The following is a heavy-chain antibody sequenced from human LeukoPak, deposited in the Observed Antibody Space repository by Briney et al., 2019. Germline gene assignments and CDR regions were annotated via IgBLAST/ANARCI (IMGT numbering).Heavy chain of an antibody. CDR2: INWNSDSI. Sequence: GGSLRLSCAVSGFTFDDYAMHWVRQVPGKGLEWVSGINWNSDSIGYADSVKGRFTTSRDNAKNSLYLQMNSLRAEDTAVYYCARDGAVVVTENAFDIWGQGTMVTVSS. J-gene: IGHJ3*02. CDR1: GFTFDDYA. D-gene: IGHD2-21*02. V-gene: IGHV3-9*01. CDR3: ARDGAVVVTENAFDI.